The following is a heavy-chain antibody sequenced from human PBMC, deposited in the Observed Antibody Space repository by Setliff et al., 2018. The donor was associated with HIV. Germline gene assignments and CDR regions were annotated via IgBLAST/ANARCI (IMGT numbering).Heavy chain of an antibody. CDR1: GGSFNRNDW. V-gene: IGHV4-4*02. J-gene: IGHJ5*02. CDR2: IYDHNGYT. CDR3: ASRVYYYDSNNFLREEGFDP. Sequence: SETLSLTCAVSGGSFNRNDWWSWVRQFPGKGLEWIGEIYDHNGYTYYNPSLQSRVTISIDMSKNHFSLNLTSVTAADTAVYYCASRVYYYDSNNFLREEGFDPWGQGTLVTVSS. D-gene: IGHD3-22*01.